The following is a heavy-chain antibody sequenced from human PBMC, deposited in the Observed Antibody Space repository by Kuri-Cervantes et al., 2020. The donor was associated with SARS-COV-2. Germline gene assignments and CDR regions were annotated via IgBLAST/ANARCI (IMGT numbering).Heavy chain of an antibody. CDR2: VRQDGRDK. CDR3: ARYCTSISCESAIDF. Sequence: ETLSLTCAASGFTFSSYWMTWVRQAPGKGLDWVANVRQDGRDKYYGDSVKGRFTISRDNTKNSLYLQMDSLTAEDTAVYYCARYCTSISCESAIDFWGQGTLVTSPQ. D-gene: IGHD2-2*01. CDR1: GFTFSSYW. V-gene: IGHV3-7*03. J-gene: IGHJ4*02.